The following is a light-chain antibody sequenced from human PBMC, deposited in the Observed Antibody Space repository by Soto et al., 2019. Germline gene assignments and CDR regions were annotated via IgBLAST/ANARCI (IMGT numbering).Light chain of an antibody. CDR3: SSFTTTSTLV. CDR2: EVS. Sequence: QSALTQPASVSGSPGQSITLSCTGTSTDVGGYIYVSWYQQHPGKAPKLVIYEVSNRPSGVSDRFSGSKSDNTASLTISGLQAEDEANYYCSSFTTTSTLVFGAGTKVTVL. J-gene: IGLJ1*01. V-gene: IGLV2-14*01. CDR1: STDVGGYIY.